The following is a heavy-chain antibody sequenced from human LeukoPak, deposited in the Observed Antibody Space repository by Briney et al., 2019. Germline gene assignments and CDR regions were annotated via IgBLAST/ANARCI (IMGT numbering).Heavy chain of an antibody. J-gene: IGHJ3*02. Sequence: ASVKVSSKASGYTFTTYGISWVRRAPGQGLEWMGWINTYKGNANYAQKLQGRVTMTTDTSTSTVYMELRSLTSDDTAVYYCVRDFQLYTFYGTFDIWGEGTVVTVSS. CDR1: GYTFTTYG. CDR3: VRDFQLYTFYGTFDI. CDR2: INTYKGNA. D-gene: IGHD2-2*02. V-gene: IGHV1-18*01.